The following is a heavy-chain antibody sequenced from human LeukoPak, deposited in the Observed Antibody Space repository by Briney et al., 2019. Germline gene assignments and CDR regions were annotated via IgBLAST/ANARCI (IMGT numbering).Heavy chain of an antibody. CDR2: IYYSGST. D-gene: IGHD3-22*01. J-gene: IGHJ4*02. CDR1: GGSISSSSYY. CDR3: ARALNYYDSSGYYYAGGCYFDY. V-gene: IGHV4-30-4*08. Sequence: SETLSLTCTVSGGSISSSSYYWGWIRQPPGKGLEWIGYIYYSGSTYYNPSLKSRVTISVDTSKNQFSLKLSSVTAADTAVYYCARALNYYDSSGYYYAGGCYFDYWGQGTLVTVSS.